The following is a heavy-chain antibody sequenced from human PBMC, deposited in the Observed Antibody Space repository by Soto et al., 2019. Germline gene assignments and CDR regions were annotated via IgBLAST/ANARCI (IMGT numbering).Heavy chain of an antibody. J-gene: IGHJ4*02. CDR3: ATQGYCSGGSCYSIAGTTRFDY. CDR2: IYYSGST. CDR1: GGSIGSSSYY. V-gene: IGHV4-39*01. D-gene: IGHD2-15*01. Sequence: ETLSLTCTVSGGSIGSSSYYWGWIRQPPGKGLEWIGSIYYSGSTYYNPSLKSRVTISVDTSKNQFSLKLSSVTAADTAVYYCATQGYCSGGSCYSIAGTTRFDYWGQGTLVTVSS.